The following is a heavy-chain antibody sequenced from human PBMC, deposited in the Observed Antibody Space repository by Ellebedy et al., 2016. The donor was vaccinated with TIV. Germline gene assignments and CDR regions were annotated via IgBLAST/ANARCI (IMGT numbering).Heavy chain of an antibody. D-gene: IGHD3-16*01. CDR2: ISGSASVT. Sequence: PGGSLRLSCAVSGFTFSSYEMNWVRQAPGKGLEWVSYISGSASVTSYADSVKGRFTIARDNARTSLYLQMNSLRVDDTAMYSCTRSYGARTSGPWGQGTLVTVSS. J-gene: IGHJ5*02. CDR3: TRSYGARTSGP. V-gene: IGHV3-48*03. CDR1: GFTFSSYE.